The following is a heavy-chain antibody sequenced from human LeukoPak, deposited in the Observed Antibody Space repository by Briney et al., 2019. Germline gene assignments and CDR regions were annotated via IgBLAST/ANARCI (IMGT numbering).Heavy chain of an antibody. D-gene: IGHD3-9*01. CDR1: GFTFSNYA. J-gene: IGHJ3*02. V-gene: IGHV3-23*01. CDR2: ISGSGGST. Sequence: GGSLRLSCAASGFTFSNYAMSWVRQAPGKGLEWVSAISGSGGSTYYADSVKGRFTISRDNSKNTLYLQMNSLRAEDTAVYYCAKSRDILTGYYFWNAFDIWGQGTMLTVSS. CDR3: AKSRDILTGYYFWNAFDI.